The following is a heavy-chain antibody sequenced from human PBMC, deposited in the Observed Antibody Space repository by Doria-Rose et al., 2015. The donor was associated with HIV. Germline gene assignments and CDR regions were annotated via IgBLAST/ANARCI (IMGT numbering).Heavy chain of an antibody. CDR2: IFYTGST. J-gene: IGHJ4*02. D-gene: IGHD1-26*01. CDR3: ARVLSGTYDY. CDR1: GGSISHYY. V-gene: IGHV4-59*01. Sequence: QVQLVQSGPGLVKPSETLSLTCSVSGGSISHYYWSWIRQPPGQGLEYIGDIFYTGSTNYSPSLKSRVSISIDTSKNKFSLRLSSVTAADTAVYYCARVLSGTYDYWGQGTLVTVSS.